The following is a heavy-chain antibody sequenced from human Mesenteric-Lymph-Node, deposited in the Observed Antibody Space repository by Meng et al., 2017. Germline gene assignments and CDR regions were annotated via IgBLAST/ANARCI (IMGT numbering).Heavy chain of an antibody. D-gene: IGHD3-16*01. V-gene: IGHV3-15*01. CDR1: GITFKDAW. CDR3: TPDPWGY. Sequence: VQLVESGGGFVNPGGSLRLSCAVSGITFKDAWMSWVRQVPGKGLEWVGRIKSNGDGGTTDYAAPVKGRFTISRDDSKNTLFLQMDSLKTEDTAVYYCTPDPWGYWGQGTLVTVSS. CDR2: IKSNGDGGTT. J-gene: IGHJ4*02.